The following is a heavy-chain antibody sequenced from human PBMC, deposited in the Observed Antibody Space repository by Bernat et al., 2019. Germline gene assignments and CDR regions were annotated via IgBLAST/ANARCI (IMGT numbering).Heavy chain of an antibody. CDR3: ATQGIAAAGTVDY. D-gene: IGHD6-13*01. CDR1: GFTFSRYA. CDR2: ISGSGGST. J-gene: IGHJ4*02. V-gene: IGHV3-23*01. Sequence: EVQVLESGGGLVQPGGSLRLSCAASGFTFSRYAMSWVRQTPGKGLEWVSGISGSGGSTYYADSVRGRFTISRDNSKNTLYLQMDSLRAEDTAVYYCATQGIAAAGTVDYWGQGTLVTVSS.